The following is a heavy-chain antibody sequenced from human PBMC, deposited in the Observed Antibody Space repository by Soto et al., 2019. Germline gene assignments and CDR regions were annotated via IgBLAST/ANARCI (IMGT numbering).Heavy chain of an antibody. V-gene: IGHV3-30*03. CDR2: ISYDGSNK. J-gene: IGHJ4*02. D-gene: IGHD3-16*02. CDR1: GFTFSSYG. Sequence: QVQLVESGGGVVQPGRSLRLSCAASGFTFSSYGMHWVRQAPGKGLEWVATISYDGSNKYYADSVKGRFTISRDNSKNTLYVQMNNLRADDTAVYYCGGGYHFGDYWGQGTLVTVSS. CDR3: GGGYHFGDY.